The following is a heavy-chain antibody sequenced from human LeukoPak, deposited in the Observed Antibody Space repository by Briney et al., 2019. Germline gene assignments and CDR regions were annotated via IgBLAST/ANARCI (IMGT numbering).Heavy chain of an antibody. Sequence: SVKVSCKASGGTFSSYAISWVRQASGQGLEWMGGIIPIFGTANYAQKFQGRVTITADESTSTAYMELSSLRSEDTAVYYCARDITPQDGYKASYAFDIWGQGTMVTVSS. CDR3: ARDITPQDGYKASYAFDI. CDR1: GGTFSSYA. V-gene: IGHV1-69*13. CDR2: IIPIFGTA. J-gene: IGHJ3*02. D-gene: IGHD5-24*01.